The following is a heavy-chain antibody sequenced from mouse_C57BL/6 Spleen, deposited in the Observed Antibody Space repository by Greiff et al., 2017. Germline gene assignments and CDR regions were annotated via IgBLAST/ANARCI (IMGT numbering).Heavy chain of an antibody. CDR1: GYTFTTYP. D-gene: IGHD2-5*01. CDR3: VRGSYYSNPFDY. J-gene: IGHJ2*01. V-gene: IGHV1-47*01. Sequence: QVQLKQSGAELVKPGASVKMSCKASGYTFTTYPIEWMKQNHGKSLEWIGNFHPYNDDTKYNEKFKGKATLTVEKSSSTVYLELSRLTSDDSAVFYCVRGSYYSNPFDYWGQGTTLTVSS. CDR2: FHPYNDDT.